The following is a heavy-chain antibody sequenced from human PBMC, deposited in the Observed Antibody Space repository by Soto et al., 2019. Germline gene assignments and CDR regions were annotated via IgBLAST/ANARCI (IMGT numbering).Heavy chain of an antibody. CDR3: VLISLVRPGDSSGYRDY. V-gene: IGHV1-58*01. Sequence: SVKVSFKASGFAFISSAVHWVRQARGQRLEWIGCIVVGSDNANYAQKFQERVTITRDMSTSTAYMELSSLRSEDTAVYYCVLISLVRPGDSSGYRDYSGQGTLVTVSS. CDR1: GFAFISSA. D-gene: IGHD3-22*01. CDR2: IVVGSDNA. J-gene: IGHJ4*02.